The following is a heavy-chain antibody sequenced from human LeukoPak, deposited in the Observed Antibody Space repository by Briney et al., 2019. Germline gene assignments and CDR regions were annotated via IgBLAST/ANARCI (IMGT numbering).Heavy chain of an antibody. Sequence: GGSLRLSCAASGFILSSYEMNWVRQAPGKGLEWVSYISSSGSTIYYADSVKGRFTISRDNAKNSLYLQMNSLRAEDTAVYYCAELGITMIGGVWGKGTTVTISS. D-gene: IGHD3-10*02. CDR3: AELGITMIGGV. CDR2: ISSSGSTI. CDR1: GFILSSYE. V-gene: IGHV3-48*03. J-gene: IGHJ6*04.